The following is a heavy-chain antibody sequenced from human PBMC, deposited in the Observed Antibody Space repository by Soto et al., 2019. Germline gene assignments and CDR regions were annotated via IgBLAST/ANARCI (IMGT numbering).Heavy chain of an antibody. V-gene: IGHV3-30-3*01. Sequence: GGSLRLSCAASGFTFDTYAMHWVRQAPGKGLEWVAVISYDGSNQFYAGSVKGRFTVSRDNSKNTLYLQVNSLRNDDTAVYYCTRGLLTDFFGYWGQGALVTVSS. CDR3: TRGLLTDFFGY. CDR1: GFTFDTYA. CDR2: ISYDGSNQ. J-gene: IGHJ4*02.